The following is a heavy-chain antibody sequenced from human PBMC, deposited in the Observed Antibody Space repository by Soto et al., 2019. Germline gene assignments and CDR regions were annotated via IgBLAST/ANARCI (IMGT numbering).Heavy chain of an antibody. Sequence: PGGSLRLSCAASGFTFSSYWMHWVCQAPGKGLVWVSRINSDGSSTSYADSVKGRFTISRDNAKNTLYLQMNSLRAEDTAVYYCARPRYSSGWYLFDYWGQGTLVTVSS. J-gene: IGHJ4*02. D-gene: IGHD6-19*01. CDR3: ARPRYSSGWYLFDY. CDR1: GFTFSSYW. CDR2: INSDGSST. V-gene: IGHV3-74*01.